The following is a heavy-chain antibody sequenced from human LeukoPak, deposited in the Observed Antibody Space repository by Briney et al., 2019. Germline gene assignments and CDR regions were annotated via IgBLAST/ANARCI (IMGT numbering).Heavy chain of an antibody. CDR3: TRLYYYGSGEVY. Sequence: GGSLRLSCAASGFTFSGSAMHWVRQASGKGLEWVGRIRDKANSYATTYAASGKGRFTISRDDSKNTAYLQMNSLKTEDTAVYYCTRLYYYGSGEVYWGQGTLVTVSS. V-gene: IGHV3-73*01. CDR1: GFTFSGSA. CDR2: IRDKANSYAT. J-gene: IGHJ4*02. D-gene: IGHD3-10*01.